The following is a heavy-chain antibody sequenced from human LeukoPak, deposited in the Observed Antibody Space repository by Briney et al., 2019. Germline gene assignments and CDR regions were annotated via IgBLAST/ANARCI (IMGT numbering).Heavy chain of an antibody. CDR2: INIDGATT. CDR3: ARETAVSGGIFFDY. CDR1: GFTFSNYW. Sequence: PGGSLRLSCAASGFTFSNYWLHWVRQAPGKGLVWVSRINIDGATTTYADSVRGRFTASRDNAQNTLWLQMNSLRAEDTALYYCARETAVSGGIFFDYWGQGTLVTVSS. J-gene: IGHJ4*02. D-gene: IGHD3-9*01. V-gene: IGHV3-74*01.